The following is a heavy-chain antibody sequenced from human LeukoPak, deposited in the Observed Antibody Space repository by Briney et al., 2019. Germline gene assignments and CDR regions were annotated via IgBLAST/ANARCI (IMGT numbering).Heavy chain of an antibody. Sequence: XXSYXXTWVRQAPXKGXEGVSYISSSGSTIYYADSVKGRFTISXXXAKNSLDLQMNRLRAGETAVYYXXELGITMIGGVWGKGTTVTISS. CDR3: XELGITMIGGV. V-gene: IGHV3-48*03. J-gene: IGHJ6*04. CDR2: ISSSGSTI. D-gene: IGHD3-10*02. CDR1: XXSYX.